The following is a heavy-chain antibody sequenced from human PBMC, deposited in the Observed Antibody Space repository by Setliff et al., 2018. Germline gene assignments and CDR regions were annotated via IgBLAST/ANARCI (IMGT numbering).Heavy chain of an antibody. J-gene: IGHJ4*02. Sequence: ASVKVSCKASGYTFTGYFMHWGRQVPGQGLEWMGWINPNSGGTKYAQKFQARVTMTRDTSISTVYMELSSLRSDDTAVYYCARGLYDWFGCMDFWGLGTLVTVSS. CDR2: INPNSGGT. CDR1: GYTFTGYF. CDR3: ARGLYDWFGCMDF. V-gene: IGHV1-2*02. D-gene: IGHD3-9*01.